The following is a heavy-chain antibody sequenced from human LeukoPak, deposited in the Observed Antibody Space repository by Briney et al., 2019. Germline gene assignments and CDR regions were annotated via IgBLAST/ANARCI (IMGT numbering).Heavy chain of an antibody. CDR2: ISAYNGNT. J-gene: IGHJ6*02. CDR3: ARDSCSSTSCPRYYYYYGMDV. V-gene: IGHV1-18*01. D-gene: IGHD2-2*01. Sequence: GALVTVSFKASGYTFTIYGISWVRQAPGQGLEWMGWISAYNGNTNYAQKLQGRVTMTTDTSTSTAYMELRSLRSDDTAVYHCARDSCSSTSCPRYYYYYGMDVWGQGTTVTVSS. CDR1: GYTFTIYG.